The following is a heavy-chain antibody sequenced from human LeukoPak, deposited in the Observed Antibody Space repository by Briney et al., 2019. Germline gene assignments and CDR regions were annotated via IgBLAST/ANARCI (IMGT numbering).Heavy chain of an antibody. Sequence: PSETLSLTCAVYGGSFSGYYWSWIRQPPGKGLEWIGEINHSGSTNYNPSLKSRVTISVDTSKNQFSLKLSSVTAADTAVYYCARDRQWLRQSLTDYWGQGTLVTVSS. CDR3: ARDRQWLRQSLTDY. CDR2: INHSGST. CDR1: GGSFSGYY. J-gene: IGHJ4*02. D-gene: IGHD5-12*01. V-gene: IGHV4-34*01.